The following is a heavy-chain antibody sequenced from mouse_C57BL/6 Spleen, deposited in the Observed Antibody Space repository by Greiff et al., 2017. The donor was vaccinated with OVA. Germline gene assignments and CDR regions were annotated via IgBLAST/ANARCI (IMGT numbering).Heavy chain of an antibody. D-gene: IGHD2-12*01. V-gene: IGHV2-2*01. Sequence: VKLMESGPGLVQPSQSLSITCTVSGFSLTSYGVHWVRQSPGKGLEWLGVIWSGGSTDYNAAFISRLSISKDNSKSQVFFKMNSLQADDTAIYYCARNWHAHDGGVDYWGQGTSVTVSS. CDR1: GFSLTSYG. CDR3: ARNWHAHDGGVDY. CDR2: IWSGGST. J-gene: IGHJ4*01.